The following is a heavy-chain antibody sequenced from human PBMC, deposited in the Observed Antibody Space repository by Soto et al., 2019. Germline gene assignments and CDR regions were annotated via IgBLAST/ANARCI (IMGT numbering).Heavy chain of an antibody. CDR2: ISSSSSYI. D-gene: IGHD6-13*01. Sequence: GGSLRLSCAASGFTFSSYSMNWVRQAPGKGLEWVSSISSSSSYIYYADSVKGRFTISRDNAKNSLYLQMNSLRAEDTAVFYCATWFLGAAGPFDYWGQGTLVTVSS. J-gene: IGHJ4*02. CDR1: GFTFSSYS. V-gene: IGHV3-21*01. CDR3: ATWFLGAAGPFDY.